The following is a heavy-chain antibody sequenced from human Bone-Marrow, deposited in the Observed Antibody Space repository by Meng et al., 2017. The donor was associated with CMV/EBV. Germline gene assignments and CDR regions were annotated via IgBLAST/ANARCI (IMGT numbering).Heavy chain of an antibody. CDR2: ISGSGGST. V-gene: IGHV3-23*01. D-gene: IGHD6-6*01. CDR3: ARGIYMYSSSPTYYYGMDV. J-gene: IGHJ6*02. CDR1: GFTFSSYA. Sequence: GESLKISCAASGFTFSSYAMSWVRQAPGKGLEWVSAISGSGGSTYYADSVKGRFTISRDNSKNTLYLQMNSLRAEDTAVYYCARGIYMYSSSPTYYYGMDVWGQGTMVTVSS.